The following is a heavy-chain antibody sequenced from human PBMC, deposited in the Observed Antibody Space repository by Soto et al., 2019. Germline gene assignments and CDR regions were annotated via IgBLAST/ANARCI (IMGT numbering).Heavy chain of an antibody. Sequence: PGGSLRLSCAASGFTFSSYEMNWVRQAPGKGLEWVSYISSSGSTIYYADSVKGRFTISRDNAKNSLYLQMNSLRAEDMAVYYCARDSAVSGYYYYWGQGTLVTVSS. CDR3: ARDSAVSGYYYY. CDR2: ISSSGSTI. J-gene: IGHJ4*02. D-gene: IGHD3-3*01. CDR1: GFTFSSYE. V-gene: IGHV3-48*03.